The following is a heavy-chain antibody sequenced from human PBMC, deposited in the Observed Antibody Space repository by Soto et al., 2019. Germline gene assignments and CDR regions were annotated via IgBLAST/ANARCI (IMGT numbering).Heavy chain of an antibody. CDR2: IKSDGSST. CDR1: GFTFSSYW. D-gene: IGHD2-21*02. CDR3: ARDPGATAYYSYRDG. J-gene: IGHJ6*03. V-gene: IGHV3-74*01. Sequence: GGSLRLSCAASGFTFSSYWMHWVRQAPGKGLVWVSRIKSDGSSTNYADSVKGRFTISRDNAKNTLYLQMNSLRAEDTAVYYCARDPGATAYYSYRDGWAKGTTVTVSS.